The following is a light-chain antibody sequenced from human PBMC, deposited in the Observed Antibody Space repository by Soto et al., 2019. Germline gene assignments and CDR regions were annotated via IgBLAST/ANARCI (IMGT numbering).Light chain of an antibody. CDR2: DAS. V-gene: IGKV3-11*01. CDR1: QSVSSY. J-gene: IGKJ5*01. Sequence: EIVLTQSPATLSLSPGERATLSCRASQSVSSYLAWYQQKPGQAPRLLIYDASNRATGIPARFSGSGSGTDFNLTISSLEPEDFAVYYCQQRSNWPPITVGQGTRLEIK. CDR3: QQRSNWPPIT.